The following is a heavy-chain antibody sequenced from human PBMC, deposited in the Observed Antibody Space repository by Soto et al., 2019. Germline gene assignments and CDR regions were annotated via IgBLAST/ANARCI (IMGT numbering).Heavy chain of an antibody. CDR1: GYTFTSDY. CDR3: ASDPKETDIVVADGYYGMAV. D-gene: IGHD2-2*01. CDR2: INPSGGST. V-gene: IGHV1-46*01. J-gene: IGHJ6*02. Sequence: GASVKVSCKASGYTFTSDYMHWVRQAPGQGLEWMGTINPSGGSTSYAQKVQGRVTMTRDTSTSTVYMELSSLRSEDTAVYYCASDPKETDIVVADGYYGMAVWGQGPTVTVSS.